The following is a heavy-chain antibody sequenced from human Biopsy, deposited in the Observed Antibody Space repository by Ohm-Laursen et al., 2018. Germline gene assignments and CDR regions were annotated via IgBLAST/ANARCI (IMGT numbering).Heavy chain of an antibody. CDR2: IIPLLGIT. CDR1: GGIFSRYV. D-gene: IGHD2-2*02. V-gene: IGHV1-69*04. J-gene: IGHJ6*02. CDR3: AREYPEGDV. Sequence: SSVKVSCKASGGIFSRYVMGWVRQAPGQGLEWMGRIIPLLGITNYAERFQGRVTISVDRSTSTAYMELSSLKSEDTAVYYCAREYPEGDVWGQGTSVTVSS.